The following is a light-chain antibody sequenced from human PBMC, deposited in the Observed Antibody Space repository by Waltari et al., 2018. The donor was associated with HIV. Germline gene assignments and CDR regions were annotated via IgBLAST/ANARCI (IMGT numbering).Light chain of an antibody. Sequence: QPVLTPPPSASATPGQRITIPCSGTGSTPASNELNWYQQLPGTAPKLLIYSNNQRPSGVPDRFSGSKSGTSASLAISGLQSEDDADYYCAAWDDSLNGPMFGGGTKLTVL. CDR1: GSTPASNE. V-gene: IGLV1-44*01. CDR3: AAWDDSLNGPM. J-gene: IGLJ3*02. CDR2: SNN.